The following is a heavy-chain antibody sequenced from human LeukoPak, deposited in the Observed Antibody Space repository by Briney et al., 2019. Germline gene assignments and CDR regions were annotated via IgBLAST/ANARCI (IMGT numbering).Heavy chain of an antibody. CDR2: ISGSGGST. CDR3: TKGTIWLPFDY. J-gene: IGHJ4*02. D-gene: IGHD5-18*01. V-gene: IGHV3-23*01. Sequence: GGSLRLSCAASGFTFSNYAMSWVRQAPGKGLEWVSAISGSGGSTYYADSVKGRFTISRDNSKNTLYLQMNSLRAEDTAVYYCTKGTIWLPFDYWGQGTLVTVSS. CDR1: GFTFSNYA.